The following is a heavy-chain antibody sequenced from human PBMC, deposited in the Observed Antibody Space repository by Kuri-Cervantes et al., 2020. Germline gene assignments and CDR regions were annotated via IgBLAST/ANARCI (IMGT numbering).Heavy chain of an antibody. J-gene: IGHJ4*02. V-gene: IGHV3-53*04. D-gene: IGHD3-10*01. Sequence: GESLKISCAASGFTVSSNYMSWVRQAPGKGLEWVSVIYSGGSTYYADSVKGRFTISRHNSKNTLYLQMNSLRAEDTAVYYCASLLRSGANYWGQGTLVTVSS. CDR3: ASLLRSGANY. CDR2: IYSGGST. CDR1: GFTVSSNY.